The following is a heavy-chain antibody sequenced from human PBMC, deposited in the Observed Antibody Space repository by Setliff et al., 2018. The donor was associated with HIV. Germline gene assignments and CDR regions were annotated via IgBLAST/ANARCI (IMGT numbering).Heavy chain of an antibody. CDR2: IIPLFGTA. V-gene: IGHV1-69*13. D-gene: IGHD1-26*01. CDR3: ARAPAHEHATGWYSSSNRFDP. J-gene: IGHJ5*02. CDR1: GGTFSGHA. Sequence: PSVKVSCKAAGGTFSGHAINWVRQAPGQGLEWMGEIIPLFGTAHYAQRFQGRVTITADHSASTAYMELSRLKSADTAVYYCARAPAHEHATGWYSSSNRFDPWGQGTLVTVSS.